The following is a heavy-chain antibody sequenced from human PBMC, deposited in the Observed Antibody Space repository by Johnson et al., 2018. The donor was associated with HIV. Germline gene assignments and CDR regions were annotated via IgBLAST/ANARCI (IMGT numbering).Heavy chain of an antibody. D-gene: IGHD3-3*01. J-gene: IGHJ3*01. V-gene: IGHV3-23*04. CDR1: GFTFSNYA. CDR3: AKDRKYNFWSGYDT. Sequence: VQLVESGGGLVQPGGSLRLSCAASGFTFSNYAMSWVRQAPGKGLQWVSKISGNGGSTYYADSVKGRFTISRDNSKNTLYLQMNSLRADDTAVYYCAKDRKYNFWSGYDTWGQGTMVSVSS. CDR2: ISGNGGST.